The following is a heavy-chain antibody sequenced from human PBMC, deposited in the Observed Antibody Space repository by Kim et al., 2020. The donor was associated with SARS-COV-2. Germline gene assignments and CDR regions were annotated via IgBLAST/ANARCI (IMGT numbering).Heavy chain of an antibody. CDR2: INSDGGDT. J-gene: IGHJ5*02. CDR3: ARGTFQQGFDP. CDR1: GFTFSNYW. Sequence: GGSLRLSCEASGFTFSNYWMNWVRQGPGKGLVWVSRINSDGGDTHYADSVKGRFTISRDNAENTLHLQLHSLGVEDTAIYYCARGTFQQGFDPWGQGTLVTVSS. V-gene: IGHV3-74*01.